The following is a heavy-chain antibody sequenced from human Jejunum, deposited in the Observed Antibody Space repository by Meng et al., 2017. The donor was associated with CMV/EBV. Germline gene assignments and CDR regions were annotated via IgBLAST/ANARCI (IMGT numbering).Heavy chain of an antibody. Sequence: SVAASGFNFVAYEMNWVRQAPGKGLEWVSHISRSGTTIYYADSVKGRFTISRDNAKNSLYLQMNSLRAEDTALYYCATSTWYYFDHWGQGTLVTVSS. CDR2: ISRSGTTI. CDR1: GFNFVAYE. V-gene: IGHV3-48*03. CDR3: ATSTWYYFDH. D-gene: IGHD6-13*01. J-gene: IGHJ4*02.